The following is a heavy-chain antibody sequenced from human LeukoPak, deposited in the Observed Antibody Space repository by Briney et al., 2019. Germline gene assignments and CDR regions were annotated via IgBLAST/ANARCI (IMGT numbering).Heavy chain of an antibody. V-gene: IGHV3-23*01. CDR3: AKSLGVGGYTRYKGFDQ. CDR1: GFTFNSFA. D-gene: IGHD3-16*02. Sequence: GGSLRLSCAASGFTFNSFAMNWVRQAPGKGLEWVSSISGSDGSSHYANFVKGRFTISRDNSKNTLHLQMNSLRAEDTAVYYCAKSLGVGGYTRYKGFDQWGQGTLVTVSS. CDR2: ISGSDGSS. J-gene: IGHJ4*02.